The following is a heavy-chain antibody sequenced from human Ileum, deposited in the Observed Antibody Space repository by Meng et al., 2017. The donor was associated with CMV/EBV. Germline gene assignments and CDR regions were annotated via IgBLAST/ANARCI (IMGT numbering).Heavy chain of an antibody. CDR1: GGSISRGSYY. Sequence: QEPVPGLWIPPQPLSLTCPGFGGSISRGSYYWSWIRQPAGKGLEWIGRIYTSGTTNYNPSLKSRVTLSLDTSKDQFSLKLTSVTAADTAVYYCAREKSSCTSSTCYGVDSWGQGTLVTVSS. J-gene: IGHJ4*02. CDR3: AREKSSCTSSTCYGVDS. CDR2: IYTSGTT. D-gene: IGHD2-2*01. V-gene: IGHV4-61*02.